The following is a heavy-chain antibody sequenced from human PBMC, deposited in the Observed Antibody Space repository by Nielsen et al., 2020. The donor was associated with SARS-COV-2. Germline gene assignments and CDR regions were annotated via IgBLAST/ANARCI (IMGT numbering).Heavy chain of an antibody. CDR3: AKDMYPAAGPFDY. CDR1: GFTFDDYA. Sequence: SLKISCAASGFTFDDYAMHWVRQAPGKGLEWVSGISWNSGSIGYADSVKGRFTISRDNAKNSLYLQMNSLRAEDTALYYCAKDMYPAAGPFDYWGQGTLVTVSS. J-gene: IGHJ4*02. CDR2: ISWNSGSI. D-gene: IGHD2-8*01. V-gene: IGHV3-9*01.